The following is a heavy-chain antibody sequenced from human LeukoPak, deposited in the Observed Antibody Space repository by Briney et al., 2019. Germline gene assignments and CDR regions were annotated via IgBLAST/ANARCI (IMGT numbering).Heavy chain of an antibody. D-gene: IGHD6-19*01. J-gene: IGHJ4*02. CDR1: GYSISSGYY. V-gene: IGHV4-38-2*01. CDR3: ATEVGQWLVRT. CDR2: IYHSGRT. Sequence: SETLSLTCGVSGYSISSGYYWGWIRQPPGKGLEWIGSIYHSGRTYYNPSLKSRVTISVDTSKNQFSLKLTSVTAADAAVYYCATEVGQWLVRTWGQGTMVTVSS.